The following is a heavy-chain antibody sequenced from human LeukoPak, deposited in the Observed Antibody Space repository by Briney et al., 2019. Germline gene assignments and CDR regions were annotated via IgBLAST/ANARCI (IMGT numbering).Heavy chain of an antibody. D-gene: IGHD3-3*01. V-gene: IGHV3-11*04. J-gene: IGHJ4*02. CDR2: ISSSGSTI. Sequence: GGSLRLSCAASGFTFSDYYMSWIRQAPGKGLEWVSYISSSGSTIYYADSVKGRFTISRDNAKNSLYLQMNSLRAEDTAMYYCAGDRGVTIFGVVTVPGYWGQGTLVTVSS. CDR3: AGDRGVTIFGVVTVPGY. CDR1: GFTFSDYY.